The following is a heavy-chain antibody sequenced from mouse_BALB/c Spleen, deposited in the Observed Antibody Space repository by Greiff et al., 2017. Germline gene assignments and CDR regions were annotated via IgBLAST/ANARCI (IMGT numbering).Heavy chain of an antibody. CDR1: GFTFSDFY. D-gene: IGHD2-14*01. CDR3: ARDLYYRDENAMDY. V-gene: IGHV7-1*02. CDR2: SRNKANDYTT. Sequence: EVNVVESGGGLVQPGGSLRLSCATSGFTFSDFYMEWVRQPPGKRLEWIAASRNKANDYTTEYSASVKGRFIVSRDTSQSILYLQMNALRAEDTAIYYCARDLYYRDENAMDYWGQGTSVTVSS. J-gene: IGHJ4*01.